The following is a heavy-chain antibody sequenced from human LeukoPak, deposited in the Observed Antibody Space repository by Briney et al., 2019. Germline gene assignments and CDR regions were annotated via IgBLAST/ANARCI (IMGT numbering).Heavy chain of an antibody. CDR2: IRYDGSNK. Sequence: GGSLRLSCAASGFTFSNYAIHWVRQAPGEGLEWVAFIRYDGSNKYYADSVKGRFTISRDNSKNTLYLQMNSLRAEDTAMYYCAKVSLNMVNDAFDIWGQGTMVSVSS. CDR3: AKVSLNMVNDAFDI. CDR1: GFTFSNYA. D-gene: IGHD4/OR15-4a*01. J-gene: IGHJ3*02. V-gene: IGHV3-30*02.